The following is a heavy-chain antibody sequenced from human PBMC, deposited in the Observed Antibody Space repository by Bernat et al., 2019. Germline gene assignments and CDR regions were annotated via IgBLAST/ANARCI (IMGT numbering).Heavy chain of an antibody. CDR1: GLTVSNAW. CDR3: GAGTA. CDR2: IKSKTEGGTE. J-gene: IGHJ4*02. D-gene: IGHD3-10*01. Sequence: EVQLVEAGGGLVKPGESLRLSCVASGLTVSNAWMSWVRQAPGKGLEWVGRIKSKTEGGTEYDAGPVKGRVTIAMEEAKTARQRQRNSLNSEDTAVEYGGAGTAWGQG. V-gene: IGHV3-15*01.